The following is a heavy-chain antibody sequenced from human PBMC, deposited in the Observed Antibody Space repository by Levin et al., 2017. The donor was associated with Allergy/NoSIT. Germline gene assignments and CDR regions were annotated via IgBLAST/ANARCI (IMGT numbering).Heavy chain of an antibody. CDR3: ARHWKYSRGGHWFDP. Sequence: GESLKISCKGSGYSFASNWIGWVRQMPGKGLEWMGIIYPGDSDTRYSPSFQGQVTISADKSISTAYLQWSSLKASDSAMYYCARHWKYSRGGHWFDPWGQGTLVIVSS. CDR2: IYPGDSDT. D-gene: IGHD6-19*01. V-gene: IGHV5-51*01. CDR1: GYSFASNW. J-gene: IGHJ5*02.